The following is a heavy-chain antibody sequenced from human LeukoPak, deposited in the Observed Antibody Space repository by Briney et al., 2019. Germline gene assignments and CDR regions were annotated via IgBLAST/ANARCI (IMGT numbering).Heavy chain of an antibody. CDR2: INPNDGDT. D-gene: IGHD2-2*01. J-gene: IGHJ4*02. CDR3: ARANFLYCSSSTCLFDY. Sequence: VASVKVSCKASGYTFTDYSMHWVREAPGQGFEWMGWINPNDGDTNYAQKFQGRVTMTRDTSISTAHMEVSRLRSDDTAVYYCARANFLYCSSSTCLFDYWGQGTLVTVSS. CDR1: GYTFTDYS. V-gene: IGHV1-2*02.